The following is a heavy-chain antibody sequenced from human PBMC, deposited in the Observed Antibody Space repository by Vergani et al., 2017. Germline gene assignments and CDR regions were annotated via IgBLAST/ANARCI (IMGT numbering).Heavy chain of an antibody. D-gene: IGHD5-24*01. Sequence: VQLVESGGGLVQPGGSLRLSCAASGFTVSSNYMSWVRQAPGKGLEWVEFIRYDGSNKYYADSVKGRFTISKDNSKNTLYLQMNSLRAEDTAGYYCAREEDGYNSGDYWGQGTLVTVSS. CDR3: AREEDGYNSGDY. V-gene: IGHV3-30*02. CDR2: IRYDGSNK. J-gene: IGHJ4*02. CDR1: GFTVSSNY.